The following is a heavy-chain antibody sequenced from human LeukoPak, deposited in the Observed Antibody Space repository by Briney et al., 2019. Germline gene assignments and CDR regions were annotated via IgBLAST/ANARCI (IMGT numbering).Heavy chain of an antibody. Sequence: GESLKISCKGSGYSFTSYWIGWVRQMPGKGLEWMGIIYPGDSDTRYSPSFQGQVTISADKSISTAYLQWSGLKASDTAMYYCARGQVYGDLVRNWFDPWGQGTLVTVSS. CDR2: IYPGDSDT. V-gene: IGHV5-51*01. D-gene: IGHD4-17*01. CDR3: ARGQVYGDLVRNWFDP. CDR1: GYSFTSYW. J-gene: IGHJ5*02.